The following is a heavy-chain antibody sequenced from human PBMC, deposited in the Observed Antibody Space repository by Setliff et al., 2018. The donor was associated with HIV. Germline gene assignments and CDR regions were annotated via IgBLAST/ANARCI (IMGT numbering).Heavy chain of an antibody. Sequence: GASVKVSCKASGYSFTNHSIHWVRQAPGQRPEWMGWINAGNGDTKYSRKFQGRVTITRDTTATTEYMVLNSLKFDDTAIYYCARDPALRTGYYDYWGQGTQVTVSS. V-gene: IGHV1-3*01. J-gene: IGHJ4*02. CDR3: ARDPALRTGYYDY. CDR2: INAGNGDT. D-gene: IGHD1-1*01. CDR1: GYSFTNHS.